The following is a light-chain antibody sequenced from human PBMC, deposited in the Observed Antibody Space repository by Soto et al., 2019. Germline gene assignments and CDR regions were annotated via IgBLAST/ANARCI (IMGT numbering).Light chain of an antibody. Sequence: DIQMTQSPSSLSASVVDRVTITCQASQDISNYLNWYQQKPGKAPKLLIYDASNLETGVPSRFSGSGSGTDFTLTISSLQPEDFATYFCQQSYSRPRTFGQGTKVDI. CDR1: QDISNY. CDR2: DAS. J-gene: IGKJ1*01. V-gene: IGKV1-33*01. CDR3: QQSYSRPRT.